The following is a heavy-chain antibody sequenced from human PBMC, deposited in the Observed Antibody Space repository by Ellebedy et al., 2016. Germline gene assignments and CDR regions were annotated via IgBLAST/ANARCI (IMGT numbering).Heavy chain of an antibody. CDR1: GFTFSSYS. Sequence: GGSLRLSCAASGFTFSSYSMNWVRQAPGKGLDWVSYISRGSSSIYYADSVKGRFTISRDNAKNSLYLQMHSLRDEDTAIYYGARVGLGYSSSWYYYGMDVWGQGTTVTVSS. CDR2: ISRGSSSI. CDR3: ARVGLGYSSSWYYYGMDV. J-gene: IGHJ6*02. V-gene: IGHV3-48*02. D-gene: IGHD6-13*01.